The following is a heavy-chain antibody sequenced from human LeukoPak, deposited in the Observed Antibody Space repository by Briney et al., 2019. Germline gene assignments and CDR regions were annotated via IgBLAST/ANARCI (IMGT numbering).Heavy chain of an antibody. J-gene: IGHJ6*03. Sequence: SETLSLTCTVSGVSISSGGYYWSWIRQHQGKGLEWIGYIYYSGRTYYNPSHKSRVAISVDTSKNQFFLKLSSVTAADTAVYYCAGTYYYDSSGYFLGWGPGDYYYMDVWGKGTTVTVSS. CDR3: AGTYYYDSSGYFLGWGPGDYYYMDV. CDR2: IYYSGRT. V-gene: IGHV4-31*03. CDR1: GVSISSGGYY. D-gene: IGHD3-22*01.